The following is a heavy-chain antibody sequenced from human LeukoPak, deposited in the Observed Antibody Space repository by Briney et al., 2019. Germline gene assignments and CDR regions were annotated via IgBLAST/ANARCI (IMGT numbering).Heavy chain of an antibody. V-gene: IGHV3-74*01. CDR3: ARGNYGMDV. CDR2: INGDGRNI. D-gene: IGHD5-24*01. CDR1: GFTFSSYW. Sequence: PGGSLGLSCVASGFTFSSYWMHWVRQDPRKGLVWVSRINGDGRNINYADSVRGRFTISRDNAKNSLYLQMNSLGAEDTAVYYCARGNYGMDVWGQGTTVTVSS. J-gene: IGHJ6*02.